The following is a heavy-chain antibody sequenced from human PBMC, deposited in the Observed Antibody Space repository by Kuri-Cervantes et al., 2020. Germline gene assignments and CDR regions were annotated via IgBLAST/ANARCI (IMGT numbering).Heavy chain of an antibody. J-gene: IGHJ4*02. V-gene: IGHV3-74*01. D-gene: IGHD3-3*01. CDR3: TRVSGIYSYNAFDY. CDR2: INGDGSST. Sequence: GSLRLSCAASGFTVSSNYMSWVCHAPGTGLVWVSRINGDGSSTNYADSVTGRFTISRDNAKNTLSLQMNSLRADDTALYYCTRVSGIYSYNAFDYWGQGTRGTVSS. CDR1: GFTVSSNY.